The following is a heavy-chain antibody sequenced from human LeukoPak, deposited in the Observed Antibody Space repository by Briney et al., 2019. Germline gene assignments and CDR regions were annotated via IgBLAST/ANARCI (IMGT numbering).Heavy chain of an antibody. CDR3: ARGPTNGQAFDY. V-gene: IGHV3-7*01. CDR2: IREDGSEK. J-gene: IGHJ4*02. CDR1: GFTFSSSW. Sequence: GGSLRLSCVASGFTFSSSWMTWVRQAPGKGLEWVASIREDGSEKTSVDSVKGRFTISRDNTKNSLYLQMDSLRAEDTAVYYCARGPTNGQAFDYWGQGTLVSVSS. D-gene: IGHD2-8*01.